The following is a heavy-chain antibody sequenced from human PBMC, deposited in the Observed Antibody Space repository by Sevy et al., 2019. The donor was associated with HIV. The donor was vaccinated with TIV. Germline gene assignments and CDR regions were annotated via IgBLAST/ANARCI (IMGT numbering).Heavy chain of an antibody. D-gene: IGHD6-19*01. CDR3: ARGSSGWYGPDY. J-gene: IGHJ4*02. CDR1: GFTFSSYA. CDR2: ISSNGGST. Sequence: GGSLRLSCAASGFTFSSYAMHWVRQAPGKGLEYVSGISSNGGSTYYANSVKGRFTISRDNSKNTLYLQMGSLRAEDMAVYYCARGSSGWYGPDYWGQGTLVTVSS. V-gene: IGHV3-64*01.